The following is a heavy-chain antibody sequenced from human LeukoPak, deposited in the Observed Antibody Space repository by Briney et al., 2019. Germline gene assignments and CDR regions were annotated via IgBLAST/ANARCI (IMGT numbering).Heavy chain of an antibody. CDR1: ADIFSSYA. V-gene: IGHV1-69*04. D-gene: IGHD2-15*01. CDR3: ARERRCSAGNCYAADLDS. Sequence: ASVKVSCKTSADIFSSYAINWVRQAPGQGLEWMGRIIPLTGVVNYGQKLQTRVTISADKSTSTAYMEVSSLRFEDTAVYFCARERRCSAGNCYAADLDSWGQGTLVTVSS. CDR2: IIPLTGVV. J-gene: IGHJ4*02.